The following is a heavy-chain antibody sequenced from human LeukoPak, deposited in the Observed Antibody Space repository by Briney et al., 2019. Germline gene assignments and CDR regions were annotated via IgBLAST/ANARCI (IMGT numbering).Heavy chain of an antibody. D-gene: IGHD6-6*01. J-gene: IGHJ5*02. CDR2: IYSGGST. Sequence: GGSLRLSCAASGFAVSSNYMSWVRQAPGKGLEWVSVIYSGGSTYYADSVKGRFTISRDNSKNTLYLQMNSLRAEDTAVYYCARVREYSGSSNNWFDPWGQGTLVTVSS. CDR1: GFAVSSNY. CDR3: ARVREYSGSSNNWFDP. V-gene: IGHV3-66*01.